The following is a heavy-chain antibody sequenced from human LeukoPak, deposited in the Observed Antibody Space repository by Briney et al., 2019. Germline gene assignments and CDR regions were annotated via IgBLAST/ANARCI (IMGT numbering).Heavy chain of an antibody. J-gene: IGHJ4*02. Sequence: SETLSLTCTVSGGSISSYSWSWIRQPAGKGLEWIGRIYTSETTNYNPSLKSRVTMSVDTSKNQFSLKLSSVTAADTAVYYCARDKSDSSGTLYDYWGQGTLVTVSS. V-gene: IGHV4-4*07. CDR3: ARDKSDSSGTLYDY. CDR1: GGSISSYS. CDR2: IYTSETT. D-gene: IGHD3-22*01.